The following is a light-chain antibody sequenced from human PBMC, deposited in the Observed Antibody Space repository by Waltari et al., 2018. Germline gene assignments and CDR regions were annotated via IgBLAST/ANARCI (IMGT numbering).Light chain of an antibody. CDR3: GSFAGKNWV. CDR2: EVT. J-gene: IGLJ3*02. V-gene: IGLV2-8*01. CDR1: SSDVGGYNY. Sequence: QSALTQPPSASGSPGQSVTISCTGTSSDVGGYNYVSWYQQHPGKVPKLMIYEVTKRPSGVPDRFSGSKSGNTASLAVSGLQADDEADYYCGSFAGKNWVFGGGPKLTVL.